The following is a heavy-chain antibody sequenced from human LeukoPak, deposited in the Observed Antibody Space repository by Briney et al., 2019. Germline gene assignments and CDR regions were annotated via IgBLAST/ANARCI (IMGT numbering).Heavy chain of an antibody. V-gene: IGHV4-59*01. Sequence: SETLSLTCIVSGGSISSYYWSWIRQPPGKGLEWIGYIYYSRTTNYNPSLKSRVTMSVDTSKNQFSLKLSSVTAADTAVYYCARDNAGYDSSGYYPYWYFDLWGRGTLVTVSS. CDR1: GGSISSYY. CDR3: ARDNAGYDSSGYYPYWYFDL. CDR2: IYYSRTT. D-gene: IGHD3-22*01. J-gene: IGHJ2*01.